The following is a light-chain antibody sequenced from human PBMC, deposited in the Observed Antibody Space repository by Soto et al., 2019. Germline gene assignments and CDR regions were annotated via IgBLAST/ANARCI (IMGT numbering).Light chain of an antibody. CDR3: QSYDSGLSGDV. CDR1: SSNIGAGYD. J-gene: IGLJ1*01. Sequence: QTVVTQPPSVSGAPGQRVTISCTGSSSNIGAGYDVHWYQQLPGTAPKLLIYGSRNRPSGVPDRFSGSKSGTSASLAIAGLQAEDEADYYCQSYDSGLSGDVFGTGTKLTVL. CDR2: GSR. V-gene: IGLV1-40*01.